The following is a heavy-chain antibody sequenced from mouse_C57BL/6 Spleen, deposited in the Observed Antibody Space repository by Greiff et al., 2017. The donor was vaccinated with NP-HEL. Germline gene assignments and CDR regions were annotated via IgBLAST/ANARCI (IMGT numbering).Heavy chain of an antibody. V-gene: IGHV1-42*01. CDR3: ARRSYYGSSYAYFDV. CDR2: INPSTGGT. CDR1: GYSFTGYY. Sequence: VQLQQSGPELVKPGASVKISCKASGYSFTGYYMNWVKQSPEKSLEWIGEINPSTGGTTYNQKFKAKATLTVDKSSSTAYMQLKSLTSEDSAVYYCARRSYYGSSYAYFDVWGTGTTVTVSS. D-gene: IGHD1-1*01. J-gene: IGHJ1*03.